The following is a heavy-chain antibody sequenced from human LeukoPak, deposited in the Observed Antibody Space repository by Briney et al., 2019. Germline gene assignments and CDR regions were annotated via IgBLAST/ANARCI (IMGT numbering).Heavy chain of an antibody. V-gene: IGHV3-21*01. Sequence: GGSLRLSCAASGFTFSSYSMNWVRQAPGKGLEWVSSISSSSSYIYYADSVKGRFTISRDNAKNSLYLQMNSLRAEDTVVYYCARDALGRGMDVWGQGTTVTVSS. D-gene: IGHD1-26*01. CDR1: GFTFSSYS. J-gene: IGHJ6*02. CDR3: ARDALGRGMDV. CDR2: ISSSSSYI.